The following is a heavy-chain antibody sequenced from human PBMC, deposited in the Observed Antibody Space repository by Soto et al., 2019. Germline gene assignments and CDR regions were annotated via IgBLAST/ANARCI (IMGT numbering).Heavy chain of an antibody. V-gene: IGHV3-30*03. CDR2: ISYDGNHK. J-gene: IGHJ6*02. Sequence: QVQLVESGGGVVQPGRSLRLSCAASGFTFSNYGMHWVRQAPGKGLEWVAFISYDGNHKYYADSVKGRFTISRDNSKNTLFLQMNSLTAEDTAFYYCARRDYCSYFSFYDFYGLDVWGLGSTVTVSS. CDR1: GFTFSNYG. CDR3: ARRDYCSYFSFYDFYGLDV. D-gene: IGHD3-3*01.